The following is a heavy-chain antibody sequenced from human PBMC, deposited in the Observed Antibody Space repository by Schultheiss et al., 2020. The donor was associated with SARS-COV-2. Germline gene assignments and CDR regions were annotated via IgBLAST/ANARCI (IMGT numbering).Heavy chain of an antibody. J-gene: IGHJ6*03. D-gene: IGHD6-13*01. CDR2: IKSKTDGGTT. CDR3: TTGGSIAAAVGGYYYMDV. Sequence: GESLKISCAASGFTFSNAWMSWVRQAPGKGLEWVGRIKSKTDGGTTDYAAPVKGRFTISRDDSKNTLYLQMNSLKTEDTAVYYCTTGGSIAAAVGGYYYMDVWGKGTTVTVSS. V-gene: IGHV3-15*01. CDR1: GFTFSNAW.